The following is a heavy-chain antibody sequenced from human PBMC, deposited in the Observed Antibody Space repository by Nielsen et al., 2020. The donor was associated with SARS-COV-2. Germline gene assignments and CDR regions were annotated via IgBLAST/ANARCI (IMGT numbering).Heavy chain of an antibody. CDR3: AKDFHGSVADFFGN. J-gene: IGHJ4*02. V-gene: IGHV3-23*01. CDR2: ISGSGDRT. CDR1: GFTFSNSA. D-gene: IGHD2-2*03. Sequence: GESLNISCTASGFTFSNSAMSLVRQTSGKGLEWVSSISGSGDRTDYADSVKGRVIISRDNSKNTLHLQMNSLRAEDTALYFCAKDFHGSVADFFGNWGQGTLVTVSS.